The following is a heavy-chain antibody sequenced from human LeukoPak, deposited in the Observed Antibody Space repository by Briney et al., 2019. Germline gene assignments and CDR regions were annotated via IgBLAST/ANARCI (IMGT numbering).Heavy chain of an antibody. J-gene: IGHJ5*02. D-gene: IGHD4-17*01. CDR3: ALIYADCP. CDR1: GFTFSRYD. V-gene: IGHV3-30*02. CDR2: IRYDGSNK. Sequence: GGSLRLSCAASGFTFSRYDIHWVRQAPGKGLEWVAFIRYDGSNKYYADSVKGRFTISRDNSKNTLSLQMNSLRAEGTAVYYCALIYADCPWGQGTLVTVSS.